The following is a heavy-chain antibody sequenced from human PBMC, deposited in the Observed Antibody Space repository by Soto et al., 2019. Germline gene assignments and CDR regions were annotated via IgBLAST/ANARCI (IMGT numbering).Heavy chain of an antibody. Sequence: QVQLVESGGGVVQPGRSLRLSCAASGFTFSSYGMHWVRQAPGKGLEWVAVISYDGSNKYYADSVKGRFTISRDNSKNTLYLQMNSLRAEDTAVYYCAKDLNSGWLLRLWGQGTLVTVSS. V-gene: IGHV3-30*18. D-gene: IGHD3-22*01. J-gene: IGHJ4*02. CDR2: ISYDGSNK. CDR1: GFTFSSYG. CDR3: AKDLNSGWLLRL.